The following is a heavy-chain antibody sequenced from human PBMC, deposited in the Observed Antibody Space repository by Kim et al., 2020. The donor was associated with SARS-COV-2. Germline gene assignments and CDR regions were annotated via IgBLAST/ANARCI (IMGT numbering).Heavy chain of an antibody. Sequence: GGSLRLSCAASGFTFSSYEMNWVRQAPGKGLEWVSYISSSGSTIYYADSVKGRFTISRDYAKNSLYLQMNSLRAEDTAVYYCARGFIAVAGTTSWGQGTLVTVSS. CDR2: ISSSGSTI. V-gene: IGHV3-48*03. CDR1: GFTFSSYE. CDR3: ARGFIAVAGTTS. J-gene: IGHJ5*02. D-gene: IGHD6-19*01.